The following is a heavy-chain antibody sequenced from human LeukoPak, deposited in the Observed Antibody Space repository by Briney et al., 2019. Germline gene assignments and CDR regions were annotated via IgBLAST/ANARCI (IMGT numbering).Heavy chain of an antibody. CDR2: IYYSGST. D-gene: IGHD4-17*01. V-gene: IGHV4-59*08. J-gene: IGHJ4*02. CDR3: ARRTVTRGFDY. CDR1: GGSISSYY. Sequence: PSETLSLTCTVSGGSISSYYWSWIRQPPGKGLEWSGYIYYSGSTNYNPSLKSRVTISVDTSKNQFSLKLSSVTAADTAAYYCARRTVTRGFDYWGQGTLVTVSS.